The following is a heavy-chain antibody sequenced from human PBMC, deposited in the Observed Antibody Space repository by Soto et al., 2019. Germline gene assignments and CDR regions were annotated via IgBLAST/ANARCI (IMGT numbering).Heavy chain of an antibody. V-gene: IGHV1-3*01. CDR3: ARSGYSSGWYHGYFDF. D-gene: IGHD6-19*01. CDR2: INGGNGNT. J-gene: IGHJ2*01. Sequence: ASVKVSCKASGYIFTNYAIHWVRQAPGQRLEWMGWINGGNGNTKYSQKFQGRVTITRDTSASTGYMDLSSLRSEDTAVYYCARSGYSSGWYHGYFDFWGRGNRVTV. CDR1: GYIFTNYA.